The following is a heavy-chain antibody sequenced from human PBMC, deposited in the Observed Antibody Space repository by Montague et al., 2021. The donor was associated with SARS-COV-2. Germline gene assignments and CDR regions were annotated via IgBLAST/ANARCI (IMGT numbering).Heavy chain of an antibody. J-gene: IGHJ4*02. V-gene: IGHV4-31*03. D-gene: IGHD3-3*01. CDR1: GGSISSSSYY. Sequence: TLSLTCTVSGGSISSSSYYWGWIRQPPGKGLEWIGYIYYSGSTYYNPSLKSRVTISVDTSKNQFSLKLSSVTAADTAVYYCARVRGLTMFGVVGPFDYWGQGTLSPSPQ. CDR2: IYYSGST. CDR3: ARVRGLTMFGVVGPFDY.